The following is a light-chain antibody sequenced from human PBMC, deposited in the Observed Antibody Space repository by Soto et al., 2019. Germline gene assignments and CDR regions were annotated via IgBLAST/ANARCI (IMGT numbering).Light chain of an antibody. CDR1: QNIDNW. J-gene: IGKJ1*01. CDR3: QQYNAYSWT. V-gene: IGKV1-5*03. CDR2: KAS. Sequence: DIQMTQSPSTLSASVGDRVTITCRASQNIDNWLAWYQQKPGKVSKLLIYKASDLESGVPLRFSGSGSGTESTLTISSLQPDDFATYYCQQYNAYSWTFGQGTKVDIK.